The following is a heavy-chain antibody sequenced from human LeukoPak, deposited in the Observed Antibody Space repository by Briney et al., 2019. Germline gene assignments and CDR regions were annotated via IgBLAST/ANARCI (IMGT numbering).Heavy chain of an antibody. CDR2: ITTSGTTT. CDR3: ARALSD. CDR1: GFTFTSYN. J-gene: IGHJ3*01. V-gene: IGHV3-48*02. Sequence: AGSLRLSCATSGFTFTSYNIHWVRQAPGKGLEWVAVITTSGTTTLYADSVKGRFTISRDNAKNSVYLQMNSLRDEDTAVYYCARALSDWGQGTKVTVSS.